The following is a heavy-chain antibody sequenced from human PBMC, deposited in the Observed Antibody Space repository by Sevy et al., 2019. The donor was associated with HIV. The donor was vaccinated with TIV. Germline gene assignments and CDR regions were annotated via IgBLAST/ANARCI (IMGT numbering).Heavy chain of an antibody. J-gene: IGHJ4*02. CDR1: GYTFTNHG. CDR3: AREGTLVTMII. D-gene: IGHD3-22*01. V-gene: IGHV1-18*01. CDR2: INPHNGNT. Sequence: ASVKVSCKASGYTFTNHGISWVRQAPGQGLEWMGWINPHNGNTKYAQNLQGRVTMTTDTSTNTAYMEVRSLRSDDTAVYYCAREGTLVTMIIWGQGTLVTVSS.